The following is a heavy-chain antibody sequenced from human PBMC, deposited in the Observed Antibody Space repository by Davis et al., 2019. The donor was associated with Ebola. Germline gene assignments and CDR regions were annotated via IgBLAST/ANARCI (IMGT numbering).Heavy chain of an antibody. CDR3: ARDGRYQDV. D-gene: IGHD3-16*02. J-gene: IGHJ6*02. V-gene: IGHV4-39*02. CDR2: IYYSGST. CDR1: GGSTSSSSYY. Sequence: GSLRLSCTVSGGSTSSSSYYWGWIRQPPGKGLEWIGSIYYSGSTYYNPSLKSRVTISVDTSKNQFSLKLSSVTAADTAVYYCARDGRYQDVWGQGTTVTVSS.